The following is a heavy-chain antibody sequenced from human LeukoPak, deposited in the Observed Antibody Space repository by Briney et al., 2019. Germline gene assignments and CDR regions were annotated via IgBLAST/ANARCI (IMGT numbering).Heavy chain of an antibody. V-gene: IGHV3-53*04. Sequence: PGGSLRLSCAASGFTVSSTCMSWVRQAPGKGLEWVSVIYSGGSTYYADSVKGRFTISRHNSKHTLYLQMNSLRAEDTAVYYCARWGIAAAGTFDYYYGMDVWGQGTTVTVSS. CDR3: ARWGIAAAGTFDYYYGMDV. CDR1: GFTVSSTC. D-gene: IGHD6-13*01. CDR2: IYSGGST. J-gene: IGHJ6*02.